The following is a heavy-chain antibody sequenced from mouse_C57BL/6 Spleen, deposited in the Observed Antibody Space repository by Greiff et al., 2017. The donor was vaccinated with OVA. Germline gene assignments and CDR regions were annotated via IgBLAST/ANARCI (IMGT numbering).Heavy chain of an antibody. J-gene: IGHJ1*03. V-gene: IGHV1-55*01. Sequence: QVQLQQPGAELVKPGASVKMSCKASGYTFTSYWITWVKQRPGQGLEWIGDIYPGSGSTNYNEKFKSKATLTVDTSSSTAYMQLSILTSEDSAVYYGASDYGSSSSYWYFDVWGTGTTVTVSS. CDR3: ASDYGSSSSYWYFDV. CDR1: GYTFTSYW. CDR2: IYPGSGST. D-gene: IGHD1-1*01.